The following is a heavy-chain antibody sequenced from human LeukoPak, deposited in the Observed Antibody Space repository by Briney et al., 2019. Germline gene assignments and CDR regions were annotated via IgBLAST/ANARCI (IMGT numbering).Heavy chain of an antibody. CDR3: ARQNHPMGYSYKYYMDV. CDR1: GYTFSSSE. V-gene: IGHV1-18*01. D-gene: IGHD5-12*01. Sequence: GASVKVSCKASGYTFSSSEISWVRQAPGQGLEWIGGISPYSGRTTYGHKFQGRVTLTTDRPTSTAHVELRSLRSDDTAVYYCARQNHPMGYSYKYYMDVWGKGTTVTVSS. J-gene: IGHJ6*03. CDR2: ISPYSGRT.